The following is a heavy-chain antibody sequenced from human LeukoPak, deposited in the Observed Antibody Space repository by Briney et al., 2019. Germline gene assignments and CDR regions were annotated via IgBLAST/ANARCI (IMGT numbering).Heavy chain of an antibody. CDR1: GFSFSSYAASTLIFSDYA. Sequence: PGGSLRLSCAASGFSFSSYAASTLIFSDYAMTWVRQAPGKGLQWVSSINGSGSETNYEDSVKGRFTISRDNSKSTLYLQMNSLRAEDTAIYYCAKNWVKEWKSYYYMDVWGKGTTVTVSS. V-gene: IGHV3-23*01. J-gene: IGHJ6*03. CDR2: INGSGSET. D-gene: IGHD3-3*01. CDR3: AKNWVKEWKSYYYMDV.